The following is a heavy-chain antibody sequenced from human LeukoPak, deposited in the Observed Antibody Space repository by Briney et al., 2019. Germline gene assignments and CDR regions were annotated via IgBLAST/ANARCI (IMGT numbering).Heavy chain of an antibody. CDR2: ISKDGSNK. V-gene: IGHV3-30*14. D-gene: IGHD2-2*01. CDR1: GFTFTNYA. Sequence: PGGSLRLSCAASGFTFTNYAMHWVRQAPGKGLEWVAVISKDGSNKYYTDSVKGRFTISRDNSKNTLYLQMGSLRAEDMAVYYCARAVGKVVVPAAIYGGDRFDPWGQGTLVTVSS. J-gene: IGHJ5*02. CDR3: ARAVGKVVVPAAIYGGDRFDP.